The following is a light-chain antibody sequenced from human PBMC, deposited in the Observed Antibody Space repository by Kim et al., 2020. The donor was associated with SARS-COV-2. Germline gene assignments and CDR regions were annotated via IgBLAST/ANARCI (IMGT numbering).Light chain of an antibody. Sequence: SSELTQDPAVSVALGQTVRITCQGDSLRSYYASWYQQKPGQAPILVIHDKNDRPSGIPDRFSGSTSGNTTSLTITGAQAEDEADYHCSSRDNSGHQVIFG. CDR1: SLRSYY. J-gene: IGLJ2*01. CDR2: DKN. V-gene: IGLV3-19*01. CDR3: SSRDNSGHQVI.